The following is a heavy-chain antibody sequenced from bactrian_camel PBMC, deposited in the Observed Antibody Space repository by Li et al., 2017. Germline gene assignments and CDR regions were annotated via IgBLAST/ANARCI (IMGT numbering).Heavy chain of an antibody. CDR2: IYIDVRHT. D-gene: IGHD2*01. J-gene: IGHJ4*01. Sequence: HVQLVESGGGLVQPGGSLRLSCAASGFSFSSYGMSWVRQAPGKGLEWVSSIYIDVRHTYYRDSVKGRFTISRDDAKNTVYLQMDSLKSEDTALYYCTTDLEGGRWSFTPFNYWGRGTQVTV. CDR3: TTDLEGGRWSFTPFNY. V-gene: IGHV3S7*01. CDR1: GFSFSSYG.